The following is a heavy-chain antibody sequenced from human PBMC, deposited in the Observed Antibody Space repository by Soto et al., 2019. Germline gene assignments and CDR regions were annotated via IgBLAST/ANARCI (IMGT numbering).Heavy chain of an antibody. CDR3: ARDQGVVVVPAAMPGDY. CDR2: INPNSGGT. CDR1: GYTFTGYY. Sequence: GASVKVSCKASGYTFTGYYMHWVRQAPGQGLEWMGWINPNSGGTNYAQKFQGWVTMTRDTSISTAYMELSRLRSDDTAVYYCARDQGVVVVPAAMPGDYWGQGTLVTVSS. D-gene: IGHD2-2*01. J-gene: IGHJ4*02. V-gene: IGHV1-2*04.